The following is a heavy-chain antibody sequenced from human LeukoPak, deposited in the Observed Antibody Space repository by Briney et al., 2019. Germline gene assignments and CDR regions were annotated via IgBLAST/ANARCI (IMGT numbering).Heavy chain of an antibody. CDR3: ALLDVRDNYGSGSYIDY. D-gene: IGHD3-10*01. CDR2: IYWDDDK. CDR1: GFSLSTSGVG. J-gene: IGHJ4*02. V-gene: IGHV2-5*02. Sequence: SGPTLVKPTQTLTLTCTFSGFSLSTSGVGVGWIRQPPGKALEWLALIYWDDDKRYSPSLKSRLTITKDTSKNQVVLTMTNMDPVDTATYYCALLDVRDNYGSGSYIDYWGQGTLVTVSS.